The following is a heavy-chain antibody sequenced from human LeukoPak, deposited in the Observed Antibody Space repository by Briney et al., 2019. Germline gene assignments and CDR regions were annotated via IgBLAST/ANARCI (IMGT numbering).Heavy chain of an antibody. D-gene: IGHD6-19*01. V-gene: IGHV4-34*01. J-gene: IGHJ3*02. CDR1: GGSFSGYY. CDR2: INHSGST. Sequence: SETLSLTCAVYGGSFSGYYWSWIRQPPGKGLEWIGEINHSGSTNYNPSLRSRVTMSVDTSKNQISLKLNSVTAADTAVYYCARDPMAGTFRAFDSWGQGTMVTVSS. CDR3: ARDPMAGTFRAFDS.